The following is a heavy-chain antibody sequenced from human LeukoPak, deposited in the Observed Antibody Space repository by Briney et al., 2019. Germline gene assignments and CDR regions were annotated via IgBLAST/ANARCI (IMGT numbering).Heavy chain of an antibody. Sequence: GGSLRLSCAASGFTFSNCVIAWVRQAPGKGLEWVSGISGGSESTYYADSVKGRFTISRDNSKNTLYMEMNNLRGADTAVYYCAKGWTAVGSWGQGTRVTVSS. V-gene: IGHV3-23*01. CDR3: AKGWTAVGS. CDR1: GFTFSNCV. CDR2: ISGGSEST. J-gene: IGHJ5*02. D-gene: IGHD1-26*01.